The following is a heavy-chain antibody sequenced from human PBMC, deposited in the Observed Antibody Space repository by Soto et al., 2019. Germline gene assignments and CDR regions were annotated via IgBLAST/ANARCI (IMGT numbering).Heavy chain of an antibody. J-gene: IGHJ1*01. CDR2: CNTNRCVR. CDR3: ARDSCARSLHNHYVS. V-gene: IGHV1-18*04. Sequence: SCAAPGYTFSTSGINWVRQAPRQGLQWMGWCNTNRCVRNYAQRFHVRTTFTTDTATSTAYRDLRYLISVDSAVSFCARDSCARSLHNHYVSWGQGTQVTVSS. CDR1: GYTFSTSG. D-gene: IGHD3-10*02.